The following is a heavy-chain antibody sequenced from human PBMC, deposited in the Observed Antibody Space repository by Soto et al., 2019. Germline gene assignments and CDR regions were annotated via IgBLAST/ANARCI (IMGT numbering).Heavy chain of an antibody. V-gene: IGHV5-10-1*01. CDR1: GYSFTSYW. Sequence: VESLKISCKGSGYSFTSYWISWVRQMPGKGLEWMGRIDPSDSYTNYSPSFQGHVTISADKSISTAYLQWSSLKASDTAMYYCARRYYDSSGYYHDYDYWGQGTLVTVSS. D-gene: IGHD3-22*01. CDR2: IDPSDSYT. J-gene: IGHJ4*02. CDR3: ARRYYDSSGYYHDYDY.